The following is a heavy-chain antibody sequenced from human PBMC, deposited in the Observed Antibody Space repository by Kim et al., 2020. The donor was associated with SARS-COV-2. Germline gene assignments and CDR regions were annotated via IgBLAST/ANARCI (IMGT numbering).Heavy chain of an antibody. CDR3: AREWSGDYSSPLFDY. V-gene: IGHV1-18*01. D-gene: IGHD7-27*01. Sequence: QKLQGRVTMTTDTSTTAAYMELRSLRSDDTAVYYCAREWSGDYSSPLFDYWGQGTLVTVSS. J-gene: IGHJ4*02.